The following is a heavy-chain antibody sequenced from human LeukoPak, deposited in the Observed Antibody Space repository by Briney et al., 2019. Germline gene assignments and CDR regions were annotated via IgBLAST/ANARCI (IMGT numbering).Heavy chain of an antibody. Sequence: PSETLSLTCTVSGGSISSYYWSWIRQPAGKGLEWIRRIYTSGSTNYNPSLKSRVTISVDKSKNQFSLKLSSVTAADTAVYYCARDLLRGYSGYDYGWFDPWGQGTLVTVSS. CDR2: IYTSGST. CDR1: GGSISSYY. J-gene: IGHJ5*02. D-gene: IGHD5-12*01. V-gene: IGHV4-4*07. CDR3: ARDLLRGYSGYDYGWFDP.